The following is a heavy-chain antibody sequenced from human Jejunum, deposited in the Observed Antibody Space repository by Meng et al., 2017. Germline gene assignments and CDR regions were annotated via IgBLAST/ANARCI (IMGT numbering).Heavy chain of an antibody. D-gene: IGHD1-14*01. CDR1: GGSSSGFY. V-gene: IGHV4-34*01. J-gene: IGHJ4*02. CDR2: IHPSGST. CDR3: TRGTDRAKSGDY. Sequence: QVHLQQWGAGLLKPSETLSLTCAVYGGSSSGFYLSWIRQPPGKGLEWIGEIHPSGSTDYHPSLKSRLTISLDTSKNQFSLSLNSATAADTGIYYCTRGTDRAKSGDYWGQGTLVTVSS.